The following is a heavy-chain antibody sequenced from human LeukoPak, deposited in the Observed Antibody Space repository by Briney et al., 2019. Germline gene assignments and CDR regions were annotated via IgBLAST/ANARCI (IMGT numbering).Heavy chain of an antibody. CDR2: IYYSGST. Sequence: SETLSLTCTVSGGSTSSSSYYWGWIRQPPGKGLEWIGSIYYSGSTYYNPSLKSRVTISVDTSKNQFSLKLSSVTAADTAVYYCAREYCSSTGCYLYYMDVWGKGTTVTVSS. CDR3: AREYCSSTGCYLYYMDV. V-gene: IGHV4-39*07. CDR1: GGSTSSSSYY. D-gene: IGHD2-2*01. J-gene: IGHJ6*03.